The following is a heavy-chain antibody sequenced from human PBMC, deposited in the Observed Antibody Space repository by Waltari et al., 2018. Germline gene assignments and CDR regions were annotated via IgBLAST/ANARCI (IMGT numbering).Heavy chain of an antibody. CDR2: FDPEDGAT. V-gene: IGHV1-24*01. D-gene: IGHD3-3*01. CDR3: ATGLRFLEWPDYYGMDV. Sequence: QVQLVQSGAEVKKPGASVKVSCKVSGYTLTELSMHWVRQAPGKGLEWMGGFDPEDGATIYAQKFQGRVTMTEDTSTDTAYMELSSLRSEDTAVYYCATGLRFLEWPDYYGMDVWGQGTTVTVSS. CDR1: GYTLTELS. J-gene: IGHJ6*02.